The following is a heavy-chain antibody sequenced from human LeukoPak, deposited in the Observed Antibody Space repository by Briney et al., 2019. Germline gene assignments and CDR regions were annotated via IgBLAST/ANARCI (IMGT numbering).Heavy chain of an antibody. CDR3: ARVLQIAAAGTCFDY. CDR2: IYHSGST. D-gene: IGHD6-13*01. CDR1: GGSISSSNW. J-gene: IGHJ4*02. Sequence: SETLSLTCAVSGGSISSSNWWSWVRQPPGKGLEWIGEIYHSGSTNYNPSLKSRVTISVDKSKNQFSLKLSSVTAADTAVYYCARVLQIAAAGTCFDYWGQGTLVTVSP. V-gene: IGHV4-4*02.